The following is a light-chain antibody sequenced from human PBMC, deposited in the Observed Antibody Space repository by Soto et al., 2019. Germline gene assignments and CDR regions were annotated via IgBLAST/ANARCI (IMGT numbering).Light chain of an antibody. CDR2: RDT. V-gene: IGLV3-9*01. CDR1: NIGSKN. CDR3: QVYDSSTVV. Sequence: SYELTQPLSVSVALGQTARIICGGKNIGSKNVHWYQLNPGQAPVLVIYRDTNRPSGIPERFSGSNSGNTATLAISGAQAGDDGDYYCQVYDSSTVVFGGGTKLTVL. J-gene: IGLJ3*02.